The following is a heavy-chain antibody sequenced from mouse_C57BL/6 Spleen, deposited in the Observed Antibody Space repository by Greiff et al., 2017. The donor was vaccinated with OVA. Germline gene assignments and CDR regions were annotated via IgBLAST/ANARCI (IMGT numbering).Heavy chain of an antibody. Sequence: VQLQQPGAELVRPGSSVKLSCKASGYTFTSYWMDWVKQRPGQGLEWIGNIYPSDSETHYNQKFKDKATLTVDKSSSTAYMQLSSLTSEDSAVYYCARRATVVAGGYFDVWGTGTTVTVSS. CDR2: IYPSDSET. J-gene: IGHJ1*03. D-gene: IGHD1-1*01. V-gene: IGHV1-61*01. CDR1: GYTFTSYW. CDR3: ARRATVVAGGYFDV.